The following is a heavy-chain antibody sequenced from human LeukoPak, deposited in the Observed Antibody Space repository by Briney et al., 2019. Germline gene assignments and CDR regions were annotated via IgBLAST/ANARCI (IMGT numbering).Heavy chain of an antibody. CDR3: ARSNTKISAAWFDP. Sequence: SQTLSLTCTVSDDSLSSGDYYWNWIRQPPEKGLEWIGYIYHSGSIYYNPSLKSRVSISVDKSKNQVSLKVSSVTAADSAVYYCARSNTKISAAWFDPWGQGTLVTVSS. D-gene: IGHD6-25*01. V-gene: IGHV4-30-2*01. CDR2: IYHSGSI. J-gene: IGHJ5*02. CDR1: DDSLSSGDYY.